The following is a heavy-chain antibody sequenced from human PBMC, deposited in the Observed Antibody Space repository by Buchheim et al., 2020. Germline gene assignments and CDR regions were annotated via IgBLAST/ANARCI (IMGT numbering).Heavy chain of an antibody. CDR1: GFTFSIFG. V-gene: IGHV3-48*04. Sequence: EVQLVESGGGLVQPGGSLRLSCAASGFTFSIFGMNWVRQAPGKGLEWVSYINPSGTTISYADSVRGRFTMSRCTAKSSLYLQMDSLRAEDTAVYYCARVRIWGTSNYYGMDVWGQGTT. D-gene: IGHD7-27*01. J-gene: IGHJ6*02. CDR3: ARVRIWGTSNYYGMDV. CDR2: INPSGTTI.